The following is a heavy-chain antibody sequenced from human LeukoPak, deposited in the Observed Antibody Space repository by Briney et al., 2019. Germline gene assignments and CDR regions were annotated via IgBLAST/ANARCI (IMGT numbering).Heavy chain of an antibody. D-gene: IGHD3-22*01. CDR2: ISSSSSYI. CDR3: AREGSGYYSKSPDY. CDR1: GFAFSSYS. V-gene: IGHV3-21*01. Sequence: GGSLRLSCAASGFAFSSYSMNWVRQAPGKGLEWVSSISSSSSYIYYADSVKGRFTISRDNAKNSLYLQMSSLRAEDTAVYYCAREGSGYYSKSPDYWGQGTLVTVSS. J-gene: IGHJ4*02.